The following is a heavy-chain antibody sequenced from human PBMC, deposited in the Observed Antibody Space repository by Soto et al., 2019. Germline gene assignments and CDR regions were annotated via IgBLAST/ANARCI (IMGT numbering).Heavy chain of an antibody. CDR2: ISPGGSDV. D-gene: IGHD5-18*01. Sequence: GGSLRLACTASGVPFTNYWMNWVRQTPGKGLMWVSRISPGGSDVGYADSVEGRFTVSRDNAKNTLYLQMHSLRAEDTAVYYCARVKGIQLITWGQGALVTVSS. CDR3: ARVKGIQLIT. V-gene: IGHV3-74*01. CDR1: GVPFTNYW. J-gene: IGHJ5*02.